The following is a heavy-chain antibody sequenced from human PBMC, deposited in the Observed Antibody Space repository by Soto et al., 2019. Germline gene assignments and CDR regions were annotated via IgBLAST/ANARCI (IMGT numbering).Heavy chain of an antibody. CDR2: IYTTGST. D-gene: IGHD1-26*01. CDR1: GGSIRSYY. Sequence: SETLSLTCNVSGGSIRSYYWSWIRQPAGKPLEWIGRIYTTGSTNYNPSLKSRVTMSIDTSKSQFSLKVSSVTAADTAVYYCAREGASGFGMDVWGQGTKLT. CDR3: AREGASGFGMDV. J-gene: IGHJ6*02. V-gene: IGHV4-4*07.